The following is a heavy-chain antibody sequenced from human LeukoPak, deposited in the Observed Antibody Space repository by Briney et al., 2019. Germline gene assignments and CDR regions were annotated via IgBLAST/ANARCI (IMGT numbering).Heavy chain of an antibody. Sequence: ASVKVSCKASGGTFSSYAISWVRQAPGQGLEWMGGIIPIFGTANYAQKFQGRVTITTDESTSTAYMELSSLRSEDTAVYYCARVGGATYPPYFDYWGQGTLVTVSS. D-gene: IGHD1-26*01. V-gene: IGHV1-69*05. J-gene: IGHJ4*02. CDR2: IIPIFGTA. CDR3: ARVGGATYPPYFDY. CDR1: GGTFSSYA.